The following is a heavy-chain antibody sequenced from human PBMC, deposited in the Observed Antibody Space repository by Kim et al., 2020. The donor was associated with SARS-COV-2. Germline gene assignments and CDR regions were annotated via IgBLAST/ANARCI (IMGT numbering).Heavy chain of an antibody. Sequence: SVKVSCKASGGTFSSYAISWVRQAPGQGLEWMGGIIPIFGTANYAQKFQGRVTITADESTSTAYMELSSLRSEDTAVYYCARGRPDSNYGDYGGFDYWGQGTLVTVSS. D-gene: IGHD4-17*01. CDR1: GGTFSSYA. CDR2: IIPIFGTA. V-gene: IGHV1-69*13. J-gene: IGHJ4*02. CDR3: ARGRPDSNYGDYGGFDY.